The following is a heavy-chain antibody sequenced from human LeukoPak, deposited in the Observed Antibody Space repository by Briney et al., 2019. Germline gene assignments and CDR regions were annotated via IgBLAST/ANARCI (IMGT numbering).Heavy chain of an antibody. CDR1: GFTFSSYG. J-gene: IGHJ4*02. D-gene: IGHD3-22*01. CDR2: IWYDGSNK. CDR3: ARDLQYYYDSSGYYGLDY. V-gene: IGHV3-30*19. Sequence: PGGSLRLSCAASGFTFSSYGMHWVRQAPGKGLEWVAVIWYDGSNKYYADSVKGRFTISRDNSKNTLYLQMNSLRAEDTAVYYCARDLQYYYDSSGYYGLDYWGQGTLVTVSS.